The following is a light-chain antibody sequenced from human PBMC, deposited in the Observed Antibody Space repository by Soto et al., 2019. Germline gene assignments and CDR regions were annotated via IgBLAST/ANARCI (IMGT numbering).Light chain of an antibody. CDR2: EVS. CDR1: SSDVGGYNY. V-gene: IGLV2-14*01. J-gene: IGLJ3*02. CDR3: SSYTTSGTPV. Sequence: QSVLTQPASVSGSPGQTITISCTGTSSDVGGYNYLSWYQQHPGKAPKVMIYEVSNRPSGVSNRFSGSKSGNTACLTISGLQAEDEADYFCSSYTTSGTPVFGGGTKLTVL.